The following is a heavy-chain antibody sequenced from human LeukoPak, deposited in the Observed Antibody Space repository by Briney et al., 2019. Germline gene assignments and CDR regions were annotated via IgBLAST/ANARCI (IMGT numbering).Heavy chain of an antibody. J-gene: IGHJ3*02. CDR3: ARTYSGSYEGAFDI. Sequence: SETLSLTCTVSGYSISSGYYWGWIRQPPGKGLEWIGSIYYSGSTYYNPSLKGRVTMSVDTSKNQFSLKLNSVTAADTAVYYCARTYSGSYEGAFDIWGQGTVVTVSS. V-gene: IGHV4-38-2*02. CDR2: IYYSGST. CDR1: GYSISSGYY. D-gene: IGHD1-26*01.